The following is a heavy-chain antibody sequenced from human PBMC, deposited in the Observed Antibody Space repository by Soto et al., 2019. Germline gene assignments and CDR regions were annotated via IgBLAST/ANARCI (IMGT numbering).Heavy chain of an antibody. J-gene: IGHJ4*02. Sequence: EVQLVGSGGGLVQPGGSLRLSCAASGFTFSTYWMTWVRQPPGKGLEWVANMDQDGSETYYVDSVRGRFTVSRDNAKNSLYLQMNSLRVEDTAVYYCVCGGNFFIYWGQGTLLTVSP. V-gene: IGHV3-7*01. CDR3: VCGGNFFIY. CDR2: MDQDGSET. CDR1: GFTFSTYW. D-gene: IGHD3-16*01.